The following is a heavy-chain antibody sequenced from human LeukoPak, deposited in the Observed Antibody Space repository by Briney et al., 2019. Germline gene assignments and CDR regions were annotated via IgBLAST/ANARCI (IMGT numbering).Heavy chain of an antibody. Sequence: GGSLRLSCAASGFTFTTYGMHWVRQAPGKGLEWVAVIWNDGSYKHYADSVKGRFTISRDGSKNTIYLQMNSLRAEDTAVYYCARDLWQQMIQGYDYWGQGTLVTVSS. CDR1: GFTFTTYG. CDR3: ARDLWQQMIQGYDY. J-gene: IGHJ4*02. V-gene: IGHV3-33*01. CDR2: IWNDGSYK. D-gene: IGHD6-13*01.